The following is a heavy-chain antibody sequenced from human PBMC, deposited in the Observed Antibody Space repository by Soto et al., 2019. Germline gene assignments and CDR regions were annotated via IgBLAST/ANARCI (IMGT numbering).Heavy chain of an antibody. V-gene: IGHV4-59*11. J-gene: IGHJ4*02. D-gene: IGHD2-15*01. CDR3: ASGWVAAFDN. Sequence: SETLSLTCNVTGDSIKTHYWSWIRQAPGKGLEWNGYIYYSGSTLYNPSLKRRVTISADTAKNQFSLRLTSLTAAATAVYYCASGWVAAFDNWGQGTLVTVSS. CDR1: GDSIKTHY. CDR2: IYYSGST.